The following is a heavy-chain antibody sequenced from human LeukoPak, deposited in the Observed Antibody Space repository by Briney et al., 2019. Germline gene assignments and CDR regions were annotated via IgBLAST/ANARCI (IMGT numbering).Heavy chain of an antibody. CDR3: VRAVHHNFYSDSSGYYGDAFDV. V-gene: IGHV3-53*01. J-gene: IGHJ3*01. CDR2: IYSGGTI. D-gene: IGHD3-22*01. Sequence: GGSLRLSCEASGFSIRTYYMSWVRRAPGKGLEWVSVIYSGGTIRYADSVKGRFTFSRDNFKDTLNLQMNSLRADDTAVYYCVRAVHHNFYSDSSGYYGDAFDVWGQGTVVTVSS. CDR1: GFSIRTYY.